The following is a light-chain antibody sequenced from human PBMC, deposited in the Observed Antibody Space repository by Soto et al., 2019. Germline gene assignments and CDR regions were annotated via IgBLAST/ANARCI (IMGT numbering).Light chain of an antibody. Sequence: QSVLTQPPSVSGTPGQRVIISCSGSRPNIGSNSVNWYQQLPGTAPKLLIYINDQRPSGVPDRFSGSTSGTSVSLAISGLQSEDEADYYCASWDDRLKGYVFGTGTKLTVL. V-gene: IGLV1-44*01. CDR2: IND. CDR3: ASWDDRLKGYV. CDR1: RPNIGSNS. J-gene: IGLJ1*01.